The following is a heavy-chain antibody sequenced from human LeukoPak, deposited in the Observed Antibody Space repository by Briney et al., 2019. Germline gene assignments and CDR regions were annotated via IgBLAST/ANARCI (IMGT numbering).Heavy chain of an antibody. J-gene: IGHJ6*02. CDR1: GFRFSNYG. CDR3: ASNYDSSHYYYYGMDV. Sequence: GGSLRLSCAASGFRFSNYGMSWVRQAPGKGLAWVSSITGSGGSTRVDSVKDRFTISRDNAKNSLYLQMTNLSAEDTAVYFCASNYDSSHYYYYGMDVWGQGTTVTVSS. CDR2: ITGSGGST. V-gene: IGHV3-23*01. D-gene: IGHD3-22*01.